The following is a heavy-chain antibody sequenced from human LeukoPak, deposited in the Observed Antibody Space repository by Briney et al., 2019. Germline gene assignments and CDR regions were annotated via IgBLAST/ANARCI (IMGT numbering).Heavy chain of an antibody. Sequence: PGGSLRLSCAASGFTFSSYSMNWVRQAPGEGLEWVSSISSSSSYIYYADSVKGRFTISRDNAKNSLYLQMNSLRAEDTAVYYCARVIRVAVDAFDIWGQGTMVTVSS. V-gene: IGHV3-21*01. CDR1: GFTFSSYS. CDR3: ARVIRVAVDAFDI. D-gene: IGHD2-15*01. J-gene: IGHJ3*02. CDR2: ISSSSSYI.